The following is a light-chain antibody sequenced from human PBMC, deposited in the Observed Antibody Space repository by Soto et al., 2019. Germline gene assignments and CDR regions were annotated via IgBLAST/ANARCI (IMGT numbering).Light chain of an antibody. CDR3: QQYNKWPLIT. CDR2: GAS. CDR1: QCVDGI. Sequence: DIVMTQSPDSLTVSLGGRATINCRASQCVDGIFLAWDQQKPGRAPRLLIYGASSRATGIPDRFSGSGSWTDFTLTLSSLQSEDFTVYYCQQYNKWPLITFGQGTRLEIK. J-gene: IGKJ5*01. V-gene: IGKV3D-15*01.